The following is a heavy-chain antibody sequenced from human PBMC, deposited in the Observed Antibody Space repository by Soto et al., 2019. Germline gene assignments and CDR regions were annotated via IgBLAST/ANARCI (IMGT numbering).Heavy chain of an antibody. CDR1: GFTFSSYG. D-gene: IGHD2-2*01. CDR3: ATKEDCSSTSCYDYYYYYVDV. CDR2: ISYDGSNK. V-gene: IGHV3-30*03. J-gene: IGHJ6*03. Sequence: GGSLRLSCAASGFTFSSYGMHWVRQAPGKGLEWVAVISYDGSNKYYADSVKGRFTISRDNSKSTLYLQMNSLRAEDTAVYYCATKEDCSSTSCYDYYYYYVDVWGKGTTVTVSS.